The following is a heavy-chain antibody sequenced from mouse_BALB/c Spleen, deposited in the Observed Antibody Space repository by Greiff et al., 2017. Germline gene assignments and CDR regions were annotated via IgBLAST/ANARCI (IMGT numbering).Heavy chain of an antibody. D-gene: IGHD1-2*01. J-gene: IGHJ2*01. CDR3: ARDITTVDY. Sequence: QVQLQQPGAELVKPGASVKLSCKASGYTFTSYWMHWVKQRPGQGLEWIGEIDPSDSYTNYNQKFKGKATLTVDKSSSTAYMQLSSLTSEDSAVYYCARDITTVDYWGQGTTLTVSS. CDR2: IDPSDSYT. V-gene: IGHV1-69*02. CDR1: GYTFTSYW.